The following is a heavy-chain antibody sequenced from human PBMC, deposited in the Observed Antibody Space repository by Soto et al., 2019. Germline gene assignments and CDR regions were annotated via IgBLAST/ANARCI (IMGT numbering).Heavy chain of an antibody. CDR1: GFTFGDYA. CDR2: IRSKAYGGTT. Sequence: PGGSLRLSCTASGFTFGDYAMSWFRQAPGKGLEWVGFIRSKAYGGTTEYAASVKGRFTISRDDSKSIAYLQMNSLKTEDTAVYYCTRRSRNFWSGYPFDYWGQGTLVTVSS. CDR3: TRRSRNFWSGYPFDY. J-gene: IGHJ4*02. V-gene: IGHV3-49*03. D-gene: IGHD3-3*01.